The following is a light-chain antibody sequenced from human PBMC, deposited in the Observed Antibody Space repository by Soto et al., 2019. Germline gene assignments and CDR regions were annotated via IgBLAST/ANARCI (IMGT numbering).Light chain of an antibody. CDR1: QSVSSN. CDR2: GAS. V-gene: IGKV3-15*01. CDR3: QQYNNWPRT. Sequence: DIVMTPSPATLSVSPGERATLSCRASQSVSSNLAWYQQKPGQAPRLLIYGASTRATGIPARFSGSGSGTEFTLTISSLQSEDFAVYYCQQYNNWPRTFGQGTK. J-gene: IGKJ1*01.